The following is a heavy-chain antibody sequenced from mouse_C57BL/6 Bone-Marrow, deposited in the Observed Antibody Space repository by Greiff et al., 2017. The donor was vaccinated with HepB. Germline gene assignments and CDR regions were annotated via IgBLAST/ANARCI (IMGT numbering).Heavy chain of an antibody. CDR2: IDPSDSYT. CDR1: GYTFTSYW. D-gene: IGHD1-1*01. V-gene: IGHV1-50*01. Sequence: QVHVKQSGAELVKPGASVKLSCKASGYTFTSYWMQWVKQRPGQGLEWIGEIDPSDSYTNYNQKFKGKATLTVDTSSSTAYMQLSSLTSEDSAVYYCARERNYYGSLDYWGQGTTLTVSS. J-gene: IGHJ2*01. CDR3: ARERNYYGSLDY.